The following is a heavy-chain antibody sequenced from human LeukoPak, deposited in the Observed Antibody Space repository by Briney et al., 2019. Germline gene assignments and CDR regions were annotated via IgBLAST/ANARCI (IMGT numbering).Heavy chain of an antibody. V-gene: IGHV4-28*03. D-gene: IGHD3-16*01. Sequence: SETLSLTCAVSGYSISSSNYWAWIRQPPGKGLEWIGHIYYSGGIYYNPSLKSRVTMSVDTSKNQFSLKLSSVTAADTAVYYCARDRFNDAFDIWGQGTMVTVSS. CDR3: ARDRFNDAFDI. CDR2: IYYSGGI. CDR1: GYSISSSNY. J-gene: IGHJ3*02.